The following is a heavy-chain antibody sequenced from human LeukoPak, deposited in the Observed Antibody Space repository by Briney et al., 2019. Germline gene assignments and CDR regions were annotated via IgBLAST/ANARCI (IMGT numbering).Heavy chain of an antibody. CDR2: ISYDGSNK. V-gene: IGHV3-30-3*01. J-gene: IGHJ6*02. CDR1: GFTFSNFG. CDR3: ARVTLYALDV. Sequence: GGSLRLSCAASGFTFSNFGMYWVRQAPGKGLECVAVISYDGSNKYHADSVKGRFTISRDNSKNTLYLQMNSLKTEDTAVYHCARVTLYALDVWGQGTTVTVSS.